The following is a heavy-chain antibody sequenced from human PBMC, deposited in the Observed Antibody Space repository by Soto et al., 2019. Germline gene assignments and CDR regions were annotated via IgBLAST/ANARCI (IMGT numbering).Heavy chain of an antibody. D-gene: IGHD6-19*01. CDR1: GFTLSSYS. CDR2: ISGSGGTI. CDR3: AREAGLRSSGWSYYFDF. Sequence: EVQLVESGGGLVQPGGSLRLSCAASGFTLSSYSMHWVRQAPGKGLEWVSYISGSGGTIYYQESVKGRFTIARDNAKNSLSVQLNTLRDEDTRVYLCAREAGLRSSGWSYYFDFWGQGTRVTVSS. V-gene: IGHV3-48*02. J-gene: IGHJ4*02.